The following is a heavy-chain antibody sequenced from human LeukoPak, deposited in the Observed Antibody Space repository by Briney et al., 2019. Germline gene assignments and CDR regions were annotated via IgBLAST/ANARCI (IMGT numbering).Heavy chain of an antibody. Sequence: GGSLRLSCEASGFTFSSYAMSWVRQAPGKGLEWVSVISGSGDSTYYADSVEGRCTISRDNSKDALYLQMNSLRAEDTAVYYCARVGYSGYDYDYWGQVTLVTVSS. CDR2: ISGSGDST. D-gene: IGHD5-12*01. J-gene: IGHJ4*02. V-gene: IGHV3-23*01. CDR1: GFTFSSYA. CDR3: ARVGYSGYDYDY.